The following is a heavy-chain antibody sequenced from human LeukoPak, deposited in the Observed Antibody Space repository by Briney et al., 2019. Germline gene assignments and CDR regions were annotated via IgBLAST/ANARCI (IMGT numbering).Heavy chain of an antibody. CDR1: GYTFTSYD. CDR2: MNPNSGNT. D-gene: IGHD6-6*01. J-gene: IGHJ6*03. V-gene: IGHV1-8*03. CDR3: ARGRRIAARRNYYYYYMDV. Sequence: GASVKVSCKASGYTFTSYDINWVRQATGQGLEWMGWMNPNSGNTGYAQKFQGRVTITRNTSISTAYMELSSLRSEDTAVYYCARGRRIAARRNYYYYYMDVWGEGTTVTVSS.